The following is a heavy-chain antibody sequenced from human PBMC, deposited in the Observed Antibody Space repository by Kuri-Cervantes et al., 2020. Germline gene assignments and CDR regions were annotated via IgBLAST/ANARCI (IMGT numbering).Heavy chain of an antibody. D-gene: IGHD6-19*01. V-gene: IGHV3-30-3*01. CDR2: ISYDGSNK. J-gene: IGHJ5*02. CDR1: GFTLSSYA. CDR3: ASVGYSSGWYEWFDP. Sequence: GGSLRLSCAASGFTLSSYAMHWVRQAPGKGLEWVAVISYDGSNKYYADSVKGRFTISRDNSKNTLYLQMNSLRAEDTAVYYCASVGYSSGWYEWFDPWGQGTLVTVSS.